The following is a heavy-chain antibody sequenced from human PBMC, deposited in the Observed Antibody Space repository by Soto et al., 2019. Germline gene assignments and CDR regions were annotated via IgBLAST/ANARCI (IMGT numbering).Heavy chain of an antibody. J-gene: IGHJ4*02. CDR2: ISGSGGST. V-gene: IGHV3-23*01. CDR1: GFTFSSYA. D-gene: IGHD3-10*01. Sequence: PGGSLRLSCAASGFTFSSYAMSWVRQAPGKGLEWVSAISGSGGSTYYADSVKGRFTISRDNSKNTLYLQMNSLRAEDTAVYYCAKVTTMVRDPPGPLDYWGQGTLVTVSS. CDR3: AKVTTMVRDPPGPLDY.